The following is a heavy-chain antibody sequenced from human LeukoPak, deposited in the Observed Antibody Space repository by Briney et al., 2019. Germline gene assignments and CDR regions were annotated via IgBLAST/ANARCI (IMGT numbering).Heavy chain of an antibody. J-gene: IGHJ4*02. Sequence: GGSLRLSCAASGFTFSSYSMNWVRQAPGKGLEWVSSISSSSTYIHYADSVKGRFTISRDNAKNTLYLQMNSLRAEDTAVYYCAKEAANVLRYFDWLFAPFDYWGQGTLVTVSS. CDR2: ISSSSTYI. CDR3: AKEAANVLRYFDWLFAPFDY. CDR1: GFTFSSYS. V-gene: IGHV3-21*01. D-gene: IGHD3-9*01.